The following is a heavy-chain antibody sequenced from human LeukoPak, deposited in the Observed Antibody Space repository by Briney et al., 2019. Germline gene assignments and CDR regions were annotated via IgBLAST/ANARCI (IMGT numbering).Heavy chain of an antibody. D-gene: IGHD3-22*01. J-gene: IGHJ4*02. CDR1: GGSISSGGYS. V-gene: IGHV4-30-2*01. Sequence: SETLSLTCAVSGGSISSGGYSWSWIRQPPGKGLEWIGYIYHSGSTYYNPSLKSRVTISVDRSKNQFSLKLSSVTAADTAVYYCARVAYYYDSSGYYSYYFDYWGQGTLVTVSS. CDR2: IYHSGST. CDR3: ARVAYYYDSSGYYSYYFDY.